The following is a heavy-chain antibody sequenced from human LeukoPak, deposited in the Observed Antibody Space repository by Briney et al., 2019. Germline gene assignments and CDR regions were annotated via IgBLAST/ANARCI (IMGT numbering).Heavy chain of an antibody. Sequence: GASVKVSCKASGYTFTNFAIHWVRQAPGQRLEWMGWISAGSGNTKYSQKLQGRITITRDTSASTAHMELSSLRSEDTAVYYCARDYGYSLLFYWGQGTLVTVSS. CDR2: ISAGSGNT. J-gene: IGHJ4*02. CDR1: GYTFTNFA. V-gene: IGHV1-3*01. CDR3: ARDYGYSLLFY. D-gene: IGHD5-18*01.